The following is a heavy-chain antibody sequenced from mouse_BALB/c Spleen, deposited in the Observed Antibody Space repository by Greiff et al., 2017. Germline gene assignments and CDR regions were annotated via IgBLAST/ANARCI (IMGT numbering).Heavy chain of an antibody. Sequence: DVMLVESGGGLVKLGGSLKLSCAASGFTFSSYYMSWVRQTPEKRLELVAAINSNGGSTYYPDTVKGLFTISRDNAKNTLYLQMSSLKSEDTALYYCARQYYYGSSYRGYFDYWGQGTTLTVSS. J-gene: IGHJ2*01. CDR2: INSNGGST. CDR1: GFTFSSYY. D-gene: IGHD1-1*01. V-gene: IGHV5-6-2*01. CDR3: ARQYYYGSSYRGYFDY.